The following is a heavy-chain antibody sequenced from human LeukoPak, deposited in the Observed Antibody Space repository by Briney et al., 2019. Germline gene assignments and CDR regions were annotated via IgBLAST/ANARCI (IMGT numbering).Heavy chain of an antibody. CDR3: TRNHNGLAY. CDR2: ISNDGNNK. D-gene: IGHD3-3*02. V-gene: IGHV3-30*04. J-gene: IGHJ4*02. Sequence: GGSLRLSCTASGSTFSTYEMYWVRQPPGKGLEWVAAISNDGNNKYYADSVRGRFTVTRDNSKNTLYLQMDSLRAEDTAVYYCTRNHNGLAYWGQGTLVTVSS. CDR1: GSTFSTYE.